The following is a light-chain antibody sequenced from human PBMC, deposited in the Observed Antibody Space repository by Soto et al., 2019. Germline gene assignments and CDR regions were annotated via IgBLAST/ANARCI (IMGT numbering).Light chain of an antibody. CDR2: GAS. J-gene: IGKJ1*01. CDR1: QSVSSN. CDR3: QQRSNWPWT. V-gene: IGKV3D-11*03. Sequence: EIVMTQSPAPLSVSPGERATLSCRASQSVSSNLAWYQQKPGQAPRLLIYGASNRATGIPDRFSGSGSGTDFTLTISSLEPEDVAMYYCQQRSNWPWTLGQGTKVDIK.